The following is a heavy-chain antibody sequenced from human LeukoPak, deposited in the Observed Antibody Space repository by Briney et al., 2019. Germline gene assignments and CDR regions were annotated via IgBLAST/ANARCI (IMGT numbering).Heavy chain of an antibody. J-gene: IGHJ6*03. CDR3: ARAYTHYDFWSGYYTHYYYYYMDV. V-gene: IGHV3-21*01. Sequence: PGGSLRLSCAASGFTFSSYSMNWVRQAPGKGLEWVSSISSSSSYIYYADSVKGRFTISRDNAKDSLYLQMNSLRAEDTAVYYCARAYTHYDFWSGYYTHYYYYYMDVWGKGTTVTVSS. CDR2: ISSSSSYI. CDR1: GFTFSSYS. D-gene: IGHD3-3*01.